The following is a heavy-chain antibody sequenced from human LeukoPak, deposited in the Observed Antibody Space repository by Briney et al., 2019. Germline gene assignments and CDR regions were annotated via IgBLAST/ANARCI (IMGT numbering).Heavy chain of an antibody. J-gene: IGHJ6*03. D-gene: IGHD3-3*01. Sequence: GGSLRLSCAASGFTFSSYWMSWVRQAPGKGLEWVANIKQDGSEKYYVDSVKGRFTISRDNAKNSLYLQMNSLRAEDTAVYYCARRNFMGPKRLILEWLQTYMDVWGKGTTVTVSS. CDR1: GFTFSSYW. CDR2: IKQDGSEK. V-gene: IGHV3-7*01. CDR3: ARRNFMGPKRLILEWLQTYMDV.